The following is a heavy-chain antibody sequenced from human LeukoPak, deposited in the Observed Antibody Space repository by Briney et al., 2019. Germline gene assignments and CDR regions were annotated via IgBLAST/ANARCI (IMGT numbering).Heavy chain of an antibody. CDR3: ARGFDGYYGFDI. D-gene: IGHD5-24*01. CDR1: GFTFGSIA. CDR2: INQDGSEK. V-gene: IGHV3-7*05. Sequence: GGSLRLSCAASGFTFGSIAMTWVRQAPGKGLEWVANINQDGSEKYYVDSVKGRFTISRDNAKKSLYLQMNSLRVEDTAVYYCARGFDGYYGFDIWGQGTMVTVSS. J-gene: IGHJ3*02.